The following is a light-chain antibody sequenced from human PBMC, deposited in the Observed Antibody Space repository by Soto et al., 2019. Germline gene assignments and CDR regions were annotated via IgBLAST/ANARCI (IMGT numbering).Light chain of an antibody. CDR3: GSSTGAMTYV. CDR2: DVS. V-gene: IGLV2-14*03. CDR1: SSDIGGDHF. J-gene: IGLJ1*01. Sequence: LTQPASVSGSPGQSITISCTGTSSDIGGDHFVSWYQQHPGKAPKVMIYDVSNRPSGVSNRFSGSKSGNTASLTISGLQAEDEADYYCGSSTGAMTYVFGTGTKLTVL.